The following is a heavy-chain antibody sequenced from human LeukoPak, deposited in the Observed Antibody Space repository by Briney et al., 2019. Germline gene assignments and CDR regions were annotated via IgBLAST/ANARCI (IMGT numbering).Heavy chain of an antibody. CDR2: IYYSGST. CDR1: GGSISSYY. J-gene: IGHJ4*02. Sequence: SETLSLTCTVSGGSISSYYWSWIRQPPGKGLEWIGYIYYSGSTNYNPSLKSRVTISVDTSKNQFSLKLSSVTAADTAVYYCARADFWSGYLNLWGQGTLVTVSS. V-gene: IGHV4-59*01. CDR3: ARADFWSGYLNL. D-gene: IGHD3-3*01.